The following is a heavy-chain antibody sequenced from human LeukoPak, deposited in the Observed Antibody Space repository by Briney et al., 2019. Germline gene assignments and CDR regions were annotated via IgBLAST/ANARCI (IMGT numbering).Heavy chain of an antibody. J-gene: IGHJ4*02. CDR1: GGSIDTSNYY. Sequence: PSETLSLICTVSGGSIDTSNYYWGWIRQPPGKGLEWIGSIYYTGSTNYSPSLKRRVSISVDTSKNQFSLKLSSVTAADTAMYYCARVAPSTTFGVATHRIFDYWGQGALVTVSS. CDR3: ARVAPSTTFGVATHRIFDY. D-gene: IGHD3-3*01. V-gene: IGHV4-39*07. CDR2: IYYTGST.